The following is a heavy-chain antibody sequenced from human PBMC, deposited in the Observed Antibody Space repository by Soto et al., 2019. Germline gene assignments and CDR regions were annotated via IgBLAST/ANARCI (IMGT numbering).Heavy chain of an antibody. CDR2: IYDSGST. D-gene: IGHD3-10*01. CDR3: ARRGYGSGSYYNVRWFDP. J-gene: IGHJ5*02. Sequence: PSETLSLTCTVSGGSIISYYWSWIRQPPGKGLEWIGYIYDSGSTSYNPSLKSRVTISVDTSKNQFSLKLSSVTAADTAVYYCARRGYGSGSYYNVRWFDPWGQGTLVTVSS. V-gene: IGHV4-59*12. CDR1: GGSIISYY.